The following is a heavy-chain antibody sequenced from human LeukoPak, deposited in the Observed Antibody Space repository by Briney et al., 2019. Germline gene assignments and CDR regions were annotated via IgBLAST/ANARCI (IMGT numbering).Heavy chain of an antibody. V-gene: IGHV3-49*04. CDR2: IRSKAYGGTT. Sequence: PGRSLRLSCTASGFTFGDYAMSWVRQAPGKGLEWVGFIRSKAYGGTTEYAASVKGRFTISRDDSKGIAYLQMNSLKTEDTAVYYCTRDGIAAAGSFYYYYYYMDVWGKGTTVTVSS. D-gene: IGHD6-13*01. CDR1: GFTFGDYA. CDR3: TRDGIAAAGSFYYYYYYMDV. J-gene: IGHJ6*03.